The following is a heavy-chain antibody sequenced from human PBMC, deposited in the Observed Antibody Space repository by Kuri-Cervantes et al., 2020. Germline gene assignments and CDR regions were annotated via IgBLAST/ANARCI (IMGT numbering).Heavy chain of an antibody. CDR2: IIPIFGTA. Sequence: SVKVSCKASGDTFSSYAIGWVRQAPGQGLEWMGGIIPIFGTANYAQKFQGRVTITADGSTSTAYMELSSLRSEDTAVCYCARERDYDFWSGYLDTQPGFFDYWGQGTLVTVSS. J-gene: IGHJ4*02. CDR1: GDTFSSYA. CDR3: ARERDYDFWSGYLDTQPGFFDY. D-gene: IGHD3-3*01. V-gene: IGHV1-69*13.